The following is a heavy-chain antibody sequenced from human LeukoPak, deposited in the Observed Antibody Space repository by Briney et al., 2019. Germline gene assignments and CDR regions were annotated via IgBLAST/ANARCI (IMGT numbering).Heavy chain of an antibody. Sequence: SVKVSCKASGGTFSSYAISWVRQAPGQGLEWMGGIIPIFGTANYAQKFQGRVTITADESTSTAYMELSSLRSEDTAVYYCARGPYSGYDPYYYYYMDVWGKGTTVTISS. D-gene: IGHD5-12*01. J-gene: IGHJ6*03. CDR2: IIPIFGTA. CDR3: ARGPYSGYDPYYYYYMDV. V-gene: IGHV1-69*13. CDR1: GGTFSSYA.